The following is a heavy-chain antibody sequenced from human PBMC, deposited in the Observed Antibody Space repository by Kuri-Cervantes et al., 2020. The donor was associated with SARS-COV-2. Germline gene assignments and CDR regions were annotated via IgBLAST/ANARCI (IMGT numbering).Heavy chain of an antibody. CDR3: AKVNGILGSAWYGRAHFDY. CDR2: ISGSGAST. V-gene: IGHV3-23*01. CDR1: GFTFSSYA. D-gene: IGHD6-19*01. Sequence: GESLKISCAASGFTFSSYAMNWVRQAPGKGLEWVSGISGSGASTYYADSVRGRFTISRDNSKNTLYLQVNSLRAEDTAVYFCAKVNGILGSAWYGRAHFDYWGQGTLVTVSS. J-gene: IGHJ4*02.